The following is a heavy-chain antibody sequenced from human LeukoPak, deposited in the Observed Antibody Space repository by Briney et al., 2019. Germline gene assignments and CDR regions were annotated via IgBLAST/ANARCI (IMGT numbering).Heavy chain of an antibody. CDR3: ARAPRGCYSGSCYYYFDY. J-gene: IGHJ4*02. D-gene: IGHD2-15*01. Sequence: GASVKVSCKASGYTFSNYDINWVRQATGQGLEWMGWMSPNSGNTGYAQKFQGRVTMTRNTPISTAYIELSSLRSEDTAVYYCARAPRGCYSGSCYYYFDYWGQGTLVTVSS. CDR2: MSPNSGNT. V-gene: IGHV1-8*01. CDR1: GYTFSNYD.